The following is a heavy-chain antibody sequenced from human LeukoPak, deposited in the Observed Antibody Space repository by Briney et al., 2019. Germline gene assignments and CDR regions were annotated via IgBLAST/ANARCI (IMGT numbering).Heavy chain of an antibody. D-gene: IGHD1-26*01. CDR3: ARDTYSGIYYPYYYYYYMDV. V-gene: IGHV4-59*02. CDR1: LGSVSSYY. J-gene: IGHJ6*03. CDR2: IYYSGST. Sequence: SETLSLTRTVTLGSVSSYYRSWIRQPPWKGLEWIGYIYYSGSTNYNPSLKSRVTISLDTSKNQFSLKVSSVTAADTAVYYCARDTYSGIYYPYYYYYYMDVWGKGTTVTVSS.